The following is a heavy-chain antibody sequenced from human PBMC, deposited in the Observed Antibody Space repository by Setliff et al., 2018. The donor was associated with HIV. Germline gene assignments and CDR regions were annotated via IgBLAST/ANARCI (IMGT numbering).Heavy chain of an antibody. J-gene: IGHJ4*02. CDR2: INPSDGST. V-gene: IGHV1-46*01. CDR3: ARDAGYIGSSWDR. CDR1: GYIFSSYG. Sequence: EASVKVSCKASGYIFSSYGISWVRQAPGQGLEWMGIINPSDGSTSYAQKFQGRVTITADESTSTVYMELRSLTSKDTAMYYCARDAGYIGSSWDRWGQGTLVTVSS. D-gene: IGHD5-12*01.